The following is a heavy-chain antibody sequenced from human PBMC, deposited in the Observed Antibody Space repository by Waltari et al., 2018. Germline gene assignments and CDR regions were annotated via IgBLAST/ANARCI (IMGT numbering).Heavy chain of an antibody. D-gene: IGHD2-15*01. CDR1: GDSISSSHYY. CDR3: AKPVVVVAAMEDY. CDR2: ISGSGGST. J-gene: IGHJ4*02. Sequence: QLQESGPGLMKTSETLSLTCTVSGDSISSSHYYWGWIRQPPGKGLEWVSAISGSGGSTYYADSVKGRFTIARDNSKNTLYLQMNSLRAEDTAVYYCAKPVVVVAAMEDYWGQGTLVTVSS. V-gene: IGHV3-23*01.